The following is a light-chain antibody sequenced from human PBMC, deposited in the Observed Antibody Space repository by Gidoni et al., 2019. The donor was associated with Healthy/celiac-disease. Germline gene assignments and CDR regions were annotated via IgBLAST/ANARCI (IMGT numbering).Light chain of an antibody. CDR2: GAS. J-gene: IGKJ4*01. CDR3: QQYGSSSLT. Sequence: EIVLTQSPGTLSLSPGERATLSCRASQSCSSSHLAWYQQKPGQAPRLLIYGASSRATGIPDRFSGSGSGTDCTLTISRLEPEDFAVYYCQQYGSSSLTFGGGTKVEIK. CDR1: QSCSSSH. V-gene: IGKV3-20*01.